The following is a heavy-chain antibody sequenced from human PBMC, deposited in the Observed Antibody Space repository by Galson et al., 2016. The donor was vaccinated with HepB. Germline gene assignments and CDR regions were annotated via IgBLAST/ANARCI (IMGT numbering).Heavy chain of an antibody. Sequence: SLRLSCAASGFIFGXXXMHXXXQAXXXGLXXVSXXXLNXXXKGXXDSXQGRFTTSRDNATNSLFLQXDSLRVEDTGLYYCAKDMSHVDTXVESWGQGTLGTXSS. CDR2: XXLNXXXK. CDR3: AKDMSHVDTXVES. V-gene: IGHV3-9*01. J-gene: IGHJ5*01. D-gene: IGHD5-18*01. CDR1: GFIFGXXX.